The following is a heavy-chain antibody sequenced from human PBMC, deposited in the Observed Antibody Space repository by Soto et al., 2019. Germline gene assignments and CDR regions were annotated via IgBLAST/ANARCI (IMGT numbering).Heavy chain of an antibody. CDR2: IGGGNDISR. D-gene: IGHD1-1*01. J-gene: IGHJ5*02. CDR3: TQVPARTTRSLFDH. Sequence: PGGSLRLSLAASGSNFSPYAMSGVRQAPGRGLEWVSGIGGGNDISRPYKDSVAGRLTISRDNSTNLSYLDMNYLRGEDTGVYYCTQVPARTTRSLFDHWGQGILVTVSS. V-gene: IGHV3-23*01. CDR1: GSNFSPYA.